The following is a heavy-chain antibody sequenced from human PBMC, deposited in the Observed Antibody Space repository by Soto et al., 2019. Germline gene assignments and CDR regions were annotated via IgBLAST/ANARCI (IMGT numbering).Heavy chain of an antibody. J-gene: IGHJ4*02. V-gene: IGHV4-4*02. CDR3: VRDSGNGWKDY. Sequence: ETLSLTCAVSGGSISSTNWWNWVRQPPGKGLEWIGEIDHSGSTNYNPSLKSRVTMSVDKPKNQFSLKLSSVTAADTAVYYCVRDSGNGWKDYWGQGTLVTVSS. D-gene: IGHD6-19*01. CDR1: GGSISSTNW. CDR2: IDHSGST.